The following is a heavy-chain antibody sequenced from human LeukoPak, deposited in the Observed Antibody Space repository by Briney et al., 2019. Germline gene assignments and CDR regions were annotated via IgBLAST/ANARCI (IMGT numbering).Heavy chain of an antibody. Sequence: PGGSLRLSCSASGFTFSIYAMHWVRQAPGKGLEYVSAISTNGGNTYYADSVKGRFTISRDNSKNTLYLQMSSLRAEDTAVYYCVKGPVGLQLDYWGQGTLVTVSS. CDR3: VKGPVGLQLDY. CDR1: GFTFSIYA. V-gene: IGHV3-64D*06. D-gene: IGHD1-1*01. CDR2: ISTNGGNT. J-gene: IGHJ4*02.